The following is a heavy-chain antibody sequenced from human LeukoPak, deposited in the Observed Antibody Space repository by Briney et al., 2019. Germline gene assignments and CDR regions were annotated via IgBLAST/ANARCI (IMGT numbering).Heavy chain of an antibody. Sequence: GGSLRLSCAASGFTFSSYGMHWVRQAPGKGLEWGASVSYDGSTRFYADSVKGRFAISRDNSKNTLYLQMNSLRAEDAAVYYCAKYQRASSAWYVYFDFWGQGTLVTVSS. V-gene: IGHV3-30*18. CDR3: AKYQRASSAWYVYFDF. J-gene: IGHJ4*02. D-gene: IGHD6-19*01. CDR2: VSYDGSTR. CDR1: GFTFSSYG.